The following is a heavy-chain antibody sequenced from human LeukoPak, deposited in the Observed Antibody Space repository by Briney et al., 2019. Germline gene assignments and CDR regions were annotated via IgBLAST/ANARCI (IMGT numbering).Heavy chain of an antibody. CDR3: ARDRGYCSSTSCYTFDY. CDR1: GYTFTSYD. D-gene: IGHD2-2*02. J-gene: IGHJ4*02. CDR2: MNPNSGNT. V-gene: IGHV1-8*03. Sequence: ASVKVSCKASGYTFTSYDINWVRQATGQGLEWMGWMNPNSGNTGYAQKFQGRVTITRNTSISTAYMELSSLRSEDTAVYYCARDRGYCSSTSCYTFDYWGQGTLVTVSS.